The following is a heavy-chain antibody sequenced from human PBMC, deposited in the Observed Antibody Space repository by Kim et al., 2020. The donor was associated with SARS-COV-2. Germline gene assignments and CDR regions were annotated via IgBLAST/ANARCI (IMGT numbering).Heavy chain of an antibody. J-gene: IGHJ5*02. CDR2: ISSSGSTI. V-gene: IGHV3-11*01. CDR3: ARAGEVVPAAIAWGWFDP. Sequence: GGSLRLSCAASGFTFSDYYMSWIRQAPGKGLEWVSYISSSGSTIYYADSVKGRFTISRDNAKNSLYLQMNSLRAEDTAVYYCARAGEVVPAAIAWGWFDPWGQGTLVTVSS. D-gene: IGHD2-2*02. CDR1: GFTFSDYY.